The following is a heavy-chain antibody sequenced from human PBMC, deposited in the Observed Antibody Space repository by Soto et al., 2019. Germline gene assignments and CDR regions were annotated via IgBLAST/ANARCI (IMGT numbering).Heavy chain of an antibody. V-gene: IGHV4-31*03. J-gene: IGHJ6*02. CDR2: INYSGNT. Sequence: ASETLSLTCTVSGDSINSAAYYWTWIRQHPGEGLEWIGYINYSGNTNYNPSLQSRVTISADVSKNQFSLMLTSVTAADTAVYYCGRDRTSFIFEGYDYNRMDVWGQGTAVTVSS. D-gene: IGHD3-3*02. CDR3: GRDRTSFIFEGYDYNRMDV. CDR1: GDSINSAAYY.